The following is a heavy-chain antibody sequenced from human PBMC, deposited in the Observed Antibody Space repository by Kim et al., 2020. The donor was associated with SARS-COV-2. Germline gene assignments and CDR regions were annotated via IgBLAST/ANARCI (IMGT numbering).Heavy chain of an antibody. Sequence: ASVKVSCKASGYTFTGYYMHWVRQAPGQGLEWMGWINPNSGGTNYAQKFQGRVTMTRDTSISTAYMELSRLRSDDTAVYYCARDLQQQLVPFPLYYYYGMDVWGQGTTVTVSS. CDR3: ARDLQQQLVPFPLYYYYGMDV. J-gene: IGHJ6*02. V-gene: IGHV1-2*02. CDR1: GYTFTGYY. D-gene: IGHD6-13*01. CDR2: INPNSGGT.